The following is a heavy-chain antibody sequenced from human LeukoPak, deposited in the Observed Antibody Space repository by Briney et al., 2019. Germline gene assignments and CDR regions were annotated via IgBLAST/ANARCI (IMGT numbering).Heavy chain of an antibody. CDR2: ISYDGNSK. CDR1: GFNFNNYW. Sequence: GGSLRLSCAASGFNFNNYWMSWLRQAPGKGLEWVAMISYDGNSKYYGDSVKGRFTISRDNSKNTLYLQMDSLRTEDTAVYYCAKDWGSSGWYNYFDPWGQGTLVTVSS. V-gene: IGHV3-30*18. D-gene: IGHD6-19*01. J-gene: IGHJ5*02. CDR3: AKDWGSSGWYNYFDP.